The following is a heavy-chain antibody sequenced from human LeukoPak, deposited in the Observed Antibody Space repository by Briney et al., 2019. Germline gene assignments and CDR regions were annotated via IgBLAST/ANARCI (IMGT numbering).Heavy chain of an antibody. CDR1: GFIFDDYA. CDR2: ISWNSGNI. CDR3: VKDISVAGTSYFDY. D-gene: IGHD6-19*01. J-gene: IGHJ4*02. V-gene: IGHV3-9*03. Sequence: GRSLRLSCAASGFIFDDYAMHWVRQAPGKGLEWVSGISWNSGNIDYADSVKGRFTISRDNAKSSLYLQMNSLRAEDMALYYCVKDISVAGTSYFDYWGQGTLVTVSS.